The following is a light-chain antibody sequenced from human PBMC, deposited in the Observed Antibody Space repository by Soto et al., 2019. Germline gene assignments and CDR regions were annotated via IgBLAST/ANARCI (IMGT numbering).Light chain of an antibody. Sequence: DIPMTQSPSTLSGSVGDRVTITCRASQTISSWLAWYQQKPGQAPKLLIYKASTIKSGVPSRFSGSGSGTEFTLTISSLQPDDFATYYCQEYDSQSEAFGQGTKVELK. CDR1: QTISSW. CDR2: KAS. J-gene: IGKJ1*01. CDR3: QEYDSQSEA. V-gene: IGKV1-5*03.